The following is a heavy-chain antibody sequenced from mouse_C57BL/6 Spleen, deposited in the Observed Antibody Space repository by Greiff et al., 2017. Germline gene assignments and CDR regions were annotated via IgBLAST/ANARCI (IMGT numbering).Heavy chain of an antibody. J-gene: IGHJ2*01. CDR3: TKSGYDYY. V-gene: IGHV1-55*01. Sequence: VQLQQPGAELVKPGASVKMSCKASGYTFTSYWITWVKQRPGQGLEWIGDINPGSGSTNYNEKFKSKATLTVDTASSTAYMQLSSLTSEDSAIYYCTKSGYDYYWGQGTTLTVSS. CDR1: GYTFTSYW. CDR2: INPGSGST. D-gene: IGHD2-14*01.